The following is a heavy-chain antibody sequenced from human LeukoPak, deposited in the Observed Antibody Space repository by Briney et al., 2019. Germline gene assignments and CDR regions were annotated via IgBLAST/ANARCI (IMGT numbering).Heavy chain of an antibody. J-gene: IGHJ6*03. V-gene: IGHV4-34*01. Sequence: SQTLSLTCAVYGGSFSGSDWSWIRQPPGKGMEWIGEINHSGTTKYNPSLKSRVTMSVDTSKNQFSLKLSSVTAADTAVYYCARVNDGDRYYYYYYMYVWGKGTTVTASS. CDR2: INHSGTT. CDR1: GGSFSGSD. CDR3: ARVNDGDRYYYYYYMYV. D-gene: IGHD4-17*01.